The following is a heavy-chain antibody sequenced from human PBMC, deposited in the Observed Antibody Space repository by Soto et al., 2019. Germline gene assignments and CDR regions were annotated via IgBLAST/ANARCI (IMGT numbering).Heavy chain of an antibody. CDR2: ISSSSTI. CDR1: GFTFSSYS. Sequence: GGSLRLSCAASGFTFSSYSMIWVRQAPGKGLEWVSYISSSSTIYYADSVKGRFTISRDNAKNSLYLQMNSLRDEDTAVYYCARPSGSYYAFDIWGQGTMVTVSS. V-gene: IGHV3-48*02. J-gene: IGHJ3*02. CDR3: ARPSGSYYAFDI. D-gene: IGHD1-26*01.